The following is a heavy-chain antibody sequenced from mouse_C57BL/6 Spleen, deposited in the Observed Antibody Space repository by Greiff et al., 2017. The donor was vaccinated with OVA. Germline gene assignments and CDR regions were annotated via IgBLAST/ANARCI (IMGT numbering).Heavy chain of an antibody. CDR3: ARGDYYGSSFDY. Sequence: EVKLQESGGGLVKPGGSLKLSCAASGFTFSDYGMHWVRQAPEKGLEWVAYISSGSSTIYYADTVTGRFTISRANAKYTLFLHMTSLRSEETAMYYCARGDYYGSSFDYWGQGTTLTVSS. J-gene: IGHJ2*01. D-gene: IGHD1-1*01. V-gene: IGHV5-17*01. CDR2: ISSGSSTI. CDR1: GFTFSDYG.